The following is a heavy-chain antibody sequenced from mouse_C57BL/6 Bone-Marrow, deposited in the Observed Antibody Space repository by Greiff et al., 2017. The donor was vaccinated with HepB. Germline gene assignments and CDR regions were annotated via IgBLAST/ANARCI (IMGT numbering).Heavy chain of an antibody. CDR2: IYPGSGST. V-gene: IGHV1-55*01. CDR3: ARSPDSYYYGSSPAWFAY. Sequence: VQLQQPGAELVKPGASVKMSCKASGYTFTSYWITWVKQRPGQGLEWIGDIYPGSGSTNYNEKFKSKATLTVDTSSSTAYMQLSSLTSEDSAVYYCARSPDSYYYGSSPAWFAYWGQGTLVTVSA. CDR1: GYTFTSYW. D-gene: IGHD1-1*01. J-gene: IGHJ3*01.